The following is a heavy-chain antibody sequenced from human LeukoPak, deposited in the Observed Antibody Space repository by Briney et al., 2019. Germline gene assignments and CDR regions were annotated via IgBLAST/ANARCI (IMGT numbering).Heavy chain of an antibody. D-gene: IGHD5-24*01. CDR1: GFTFSSYG. J-gene: IGHJ3*02. V-gene: IGHV3-30*02. Sequence: GGSLRLSCAASGFTFSSYGMHWVRQAPGKGLEWVAFIRYDGSNKYYADSVKGRFTISRDNSKNTLYLQMNSLRAEDTAVYYCAKVLYGYIDYDAFDIWGQGTMVTVSS. CDR3: AKVLYGYIDYDAFDI. CDR2: IRYDGSNK.